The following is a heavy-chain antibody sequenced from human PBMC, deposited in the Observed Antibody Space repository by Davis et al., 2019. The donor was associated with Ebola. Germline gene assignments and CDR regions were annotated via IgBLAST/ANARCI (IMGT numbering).Heavy chain of an antibody. CDR2: ISSSSSTI. D-gene: IGHD3-16*01. Sequence: PGGSLRLSCAASGFTFSSYSMNWVRQAPGKGLEWVSYISSSSSTIYYADSVKGRFTISRDNAKASLYLQMNSLRAEDTAVYYCTTRGEQGGYWGQGTLVTVSS. V-gene: IGHV3-48*04. J-gene: IGHJ4*02. CDR3: TTRGEQGGY. CDR1: GFTFSSYS.